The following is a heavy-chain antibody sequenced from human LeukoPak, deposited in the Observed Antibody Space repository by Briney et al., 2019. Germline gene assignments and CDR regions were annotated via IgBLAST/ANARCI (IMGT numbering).Heavy chain of an antibody. J-gene: IGHJ6*02. CDR1: GFTFSNYA. CDR2: ISGSGGST. CDR3: AKDPGTDYYEDGMDV. V-gene: IGHV3-23*01. Sequence: GGSLRLSCAASGFTFSNYAMNWVRQAPGKGLEWISAISGSGGSTYYADSVKGRFTISRDNSKNTLYLQMNSLRAEDTAVYYCAKDPGTDYYEDGMDVWGQGTTVTVSS. D-gene: IGHD3-22*01.